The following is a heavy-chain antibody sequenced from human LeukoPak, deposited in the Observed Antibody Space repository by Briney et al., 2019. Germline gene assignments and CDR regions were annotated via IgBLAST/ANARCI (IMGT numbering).Heavy chain of an antibody. CDR2: INHSGST. J-gene: IGHJ4*02. V-gene: IGHV4-34*01. CDR1: GGSFSGYY. Sequence: SETLSLTCAVYGGSFSGYYWSWIRQPPRKGLEWIGEINHSGSTNYNPSLKSRVTISVDTSKNQFSLKLSSVTAADTAVYYCARAHGPVDYWGQGTLVTVSS. CDR3: ARAHGPVDY.